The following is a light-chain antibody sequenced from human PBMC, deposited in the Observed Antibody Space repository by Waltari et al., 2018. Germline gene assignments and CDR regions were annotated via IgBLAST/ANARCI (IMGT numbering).Light chain of an antibody. CDR2: RNN. J-gene: IGLJ3*02. Sequence: QAGLTQPPSPSTHLIQRATLTCNVNNYNFIDLRVAWPHHHWGTPPKLLTYRNNNRPSGISERFSATRSGHTDSLTITGRQPGDEADYYCSAWDSGLSAWVVDEGTKLTVL. CDR3: SAWDSGLSAWV. V-gene: IGLV10-54*04. CDR1: NYNFIDLR.